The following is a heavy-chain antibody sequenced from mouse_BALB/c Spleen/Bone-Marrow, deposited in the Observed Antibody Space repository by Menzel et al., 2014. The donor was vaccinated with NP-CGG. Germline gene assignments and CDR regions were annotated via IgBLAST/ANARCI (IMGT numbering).Heavy chain of an antibody. CDR2: ISHGGISA. Sequence: EVQLRESGGGLVQPGGSLKLSCAASGFTFSSYTLSWVRQTPEKRLEWVAYISHGGISAYYADTVKGRFTISRDNAKNTLYLQMSSLKSEDTAIYHCARRELGGWFFDVSGAGTTVTVSS. CDR3: ARRELGGWFFDV. J-gene: IGHJ1*01. V-gene: IGHV5-12-2*01. CDR1: GFTFSSYT. D-gene: IGHD4-1*01.